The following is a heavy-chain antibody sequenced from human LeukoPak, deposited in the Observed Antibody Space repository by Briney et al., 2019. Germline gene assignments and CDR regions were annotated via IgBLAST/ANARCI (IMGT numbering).Heavy chain of an antibody. V-gene: IGHV3-30*04. D-gene: IGHD5-12*01. J-gene: IGHJ4*02. CDR2: ISYDGSNK. CDR1: GFTFSSYA. CDR3: VSTGGYDYLADY. Sequence: GGSLRLSCAASGFTFSSYAMHWVRQAPGKGLEWVAVISYDGSNKYYADSVKGRFTISRDNSKNTLYLQMNSLRAEDTAVYYCVSTGGYDYLADYWGQGTLVTVSS.